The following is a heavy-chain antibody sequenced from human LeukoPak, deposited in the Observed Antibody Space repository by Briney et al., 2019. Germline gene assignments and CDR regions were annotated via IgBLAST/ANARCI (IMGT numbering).Heavy chain of an antibody. Sequence: SGTLSLTCDVSGGSITQTNYWTWVRQPPGKGLEWIWEVDLQGSTNYNPSLMRRVAISVDTSANHVSLQLTSVTAADTAVYYCARGRYKLVEYWGQGTLVTVSS. V-gene: IGHV4-4*02. CDR1: GGSITQTNY. J-gene: IGHJ4*02. D-gene: IGHD1-1*01. CDR3: ARGRYKLVEY. CDR2: VDLQGST.